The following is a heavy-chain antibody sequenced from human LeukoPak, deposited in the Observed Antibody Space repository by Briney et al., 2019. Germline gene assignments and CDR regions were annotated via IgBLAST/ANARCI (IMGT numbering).Heavy chain of an antibody. CDR1: GFTFSDYY. D-gene: IGHD5-18*01. CDR2: ISSRGSTI. CDR3: ARATGNTAMAKYNWFDP. Sequence: GGSLRLSCAASGFTFSDYYMSWIRQAPGRGREWVSYISSRGSTIYYADSVKGRFTISRNNAKNSLYLQMNSLRAEDTAVYYCARATGNTAMAKYNWFDPWGQGTLVTVSS. V-gene: IGHV3-11*01. J-gene: IGHJ5*02.